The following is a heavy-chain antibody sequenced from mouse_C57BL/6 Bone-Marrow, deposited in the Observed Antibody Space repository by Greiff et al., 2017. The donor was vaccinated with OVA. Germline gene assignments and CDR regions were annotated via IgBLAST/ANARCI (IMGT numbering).Heavy chain of an antibody. CDR3: TRRDYGNPDYVDD. J-gene: IGHJ2*01. D-gene: IGHD2-1*01. CDR1: GFTFSDAW. V-gene: IGHV6-6*01. Sequence: EVKLVESGGGLVQPGGSMKLSCAASGFTFSDAWMDWVRQSPEEGLEWVAEIRNKANNHATNYAESVKGRFTISRDDSKSSVYRQMNSLRAEDTGIYYGTRRDYGNPDYVDDWGQGTTLTVSS. CDR2: IRNKANNHAT.